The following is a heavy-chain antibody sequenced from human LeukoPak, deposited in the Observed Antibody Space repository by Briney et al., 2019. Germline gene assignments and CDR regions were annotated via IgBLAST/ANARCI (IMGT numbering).Heavy chain of an antibody. CDR1: GLTVSGYA. D-gene: IGHD3-10*01. Sequence: GGSLRLSCGASGLTVSGYAMSWVRQASGKGLEWVSTIIGSAVNTYYADSVKGRFTVSRDDSKNTVYLQMNSLRAEDTAVYSCAKYTSGTSYRGLDQWGQGTLVTVPS. V-gene: IGHV3-23*01. CDR3: AKYTSGTSYRGLDQ. J-gene: IGHJ4*02. CDR2: IIGSAVNT.